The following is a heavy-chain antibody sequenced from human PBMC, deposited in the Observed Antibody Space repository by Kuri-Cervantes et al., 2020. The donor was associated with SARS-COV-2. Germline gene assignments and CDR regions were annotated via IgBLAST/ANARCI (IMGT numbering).Heavy chain of an antibody. CDR1: GFTFSSYA. J-gene: IGHJ4*02. CDR3: AKLFGVVVAGTLDY. Sequence: GESLKISCAASGFTFSSYAMSWVRQAPGKGLEWVSAISGSGGSTYYADSVKGRFTISRDNSKNTLYLQMNSLRAEDTAIYYCAKLFGVVVAGTLDYWAREPWSPSPQ. CDR2: ISGSGGST. D-gene: IGHD2-15*01. V-gene: IGHV3-23*01.